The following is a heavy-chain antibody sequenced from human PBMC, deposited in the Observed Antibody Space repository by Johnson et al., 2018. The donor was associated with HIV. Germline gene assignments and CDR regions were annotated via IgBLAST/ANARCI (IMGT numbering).Heavy chain of an antibody. V-gene: IGHV3-66*01. CDR3: ARVHPAVAGNDAFDI. CDR1: GFTVSSNY. D-gene: IGHD6-19*01. CDR2: IYNGGST. Sequence: VQLVESGGGLVQPGGSLRLSCAASGFTVSSNYMNWVRQAPGKGLEWVSVIYNGGSTYYADSVKGRFTISRDNSKNTLYLQMNSLRAEDTAVYYCARVHPAVAGNDAFDIWGQGTMVTVSS. J-gene: IGHJ3*02.